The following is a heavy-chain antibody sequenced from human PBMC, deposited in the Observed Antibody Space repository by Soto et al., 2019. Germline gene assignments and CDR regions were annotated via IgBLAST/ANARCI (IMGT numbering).Heavy chain of an antibody. D-gene: IGHD5-18*01. CDR3: ARMMGGYSYAGYYYYYGMDV. CDR2: IYYSGST. J-gene: IGHJ6*02. CDR1: GGTIHRGDYF. Sequence: SETLSLPFSVSGGTIHRGDYFWSWIRQHPGKGLEWIGYIYYSGSTYYNPSLKSRVTISVDTSKNQFSLKLSSVTAADTAVYYCARMMGGYSYAGYYYYYGMDVWGQGTTVTVSS. V-gene: IGHV4-31*03.